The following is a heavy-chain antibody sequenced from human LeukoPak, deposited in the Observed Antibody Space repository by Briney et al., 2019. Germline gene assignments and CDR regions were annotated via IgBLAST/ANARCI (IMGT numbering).Heavy chain of an antibody. J-gene: IGHJ4*02. CDR3: ARWFGELFDY. D-gene: IGHD3-10*01. CDR2: TSSSGNT. CDR1: GDSISYFY. V-gene: IGHV4-4*07. Sequence: SETLSLTCSVSGDSISYFYWSWIRQAAGKGLEWIGRTSSSGNTDYNASLKSRVTMSVDTSKNQLSLKAISVTAADTAVYYCARWFGELFDYWGQGTLVTVSS.